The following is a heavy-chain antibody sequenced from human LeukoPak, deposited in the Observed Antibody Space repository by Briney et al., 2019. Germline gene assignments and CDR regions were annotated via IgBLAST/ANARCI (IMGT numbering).Heavy chain of an antibody. D-gene: IGHD3-9*01. CDR3: ASDTYYDILTGYYGMDV. Sequence: QPGRSLRLSCAASGFTFSSYGMHWVRQAPGKGLEWVAVISYDGSNKYYADSVKGRFTISRDNSKNTLYLQMNSLRAEDTAVYYCASDTYYDILTGYYGMDVWGQGTTVTVSS. CDR2: ISYDGSNK. V-gene: IGHV3-30*03. J-gene: IGHJ6*02. CDR1: GFTFSSYG.